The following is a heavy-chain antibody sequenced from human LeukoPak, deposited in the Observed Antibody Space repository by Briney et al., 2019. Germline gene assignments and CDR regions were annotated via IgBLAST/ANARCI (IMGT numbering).Heavy chain of an antibody. CDR1: GFTFTSYA. D-gene: IGHD3-16*01. CDR3: ARASFWESPINWFDP. CDR2: IRYDGSNK. J-gene: IGHJ5*02. Sequence: GGSLRLSCAASGFTFTSYAMHWVRQAPGKGLKWVAFIRYDGSNKYYADSVKGRFTISRDNSKNTLYLQMNSLRAEDTAVYYCARASFWESPINWFDPWGQGTLVTVSS. V-gene: IGHV3-30*02.